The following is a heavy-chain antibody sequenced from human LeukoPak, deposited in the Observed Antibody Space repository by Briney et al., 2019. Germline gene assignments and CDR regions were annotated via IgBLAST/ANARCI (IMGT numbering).Heavy chain of an antibody. J-gene: IGHJ2*01. V-gene: IGHV4-4*07. D-gene: IGHD3-22*01. CDR3: ARHYYDSSGYYYPYWYFDL. CDR2: IYTSGST. CDR1: GGSISSYY. Sequence: SETLSLTRTVSGGSISSYYWSWIRQPAGKGLEWIGRIYTSGSTNYNPSLKSRVTMSVDTSKNQFSLKLSSVTAADTAVYYCARHYYDSSGYYYPYWYFDLWGRGTLVTVSS.